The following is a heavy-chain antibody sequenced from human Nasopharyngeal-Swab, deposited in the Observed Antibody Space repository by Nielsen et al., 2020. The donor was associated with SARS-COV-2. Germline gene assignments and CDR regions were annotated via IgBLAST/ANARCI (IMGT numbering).Heavy chain of an antibody. CDR3: ARVSRYYYMDV. Sequence: WIRQPPGKGLEWIGYIYYSGSTYYNPSLKSRVTISVDTSKNQFSLKLCSVTAADTAVYYCARVSRYYYMDVWGKGTTVTVSS. CDR2: IYYSGST. J-gene: IGHJ6*03. V-gene: IGHV4-31*02.